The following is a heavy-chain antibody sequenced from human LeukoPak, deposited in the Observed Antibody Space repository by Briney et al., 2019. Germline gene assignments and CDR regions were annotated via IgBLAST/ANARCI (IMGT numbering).Heavy chain of an antibody. V-gene: IGHV1-69*05. CDR2: IIPIFGTA. Sequence: ASVKVSCKASGGTFSSYAISWVRQAPGQGLEWMGGIIPIFGTANYAQKFQGRVTMTRDTSTSTVYMELSSLKSEDTAVYYCARDLYGDVYKRTTLGGAFDIWGQGTMVTVSS. J-gene: IGHJ3*02. D-gene: IGHD5-24*01. CDR3: ARDLYGDVYKRTTLGGAFDI. CDR1: GGTFSSYA.